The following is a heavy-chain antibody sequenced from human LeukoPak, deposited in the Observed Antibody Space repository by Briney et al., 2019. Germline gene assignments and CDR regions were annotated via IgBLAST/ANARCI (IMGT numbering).Heavy chain of an antibody. CDR2: ISGSGGNT. J-gene: IGHJ6*02. V-gene: IGHV3-23*01. Sequence: PGESLKISCAASGFTFSSDGMSWVRQAPGKGLEWVSRISGSGGNTYYADSIKGRFTISRDNSNNTLYLQMNSLRAEDTAVYYRAEGGISGLYGLDVWGQGTTVAVFS. CDR1: GFTFSSDG. CDR3: AEGGISGLYGLDV. D-gene: IGHD3-10*01.